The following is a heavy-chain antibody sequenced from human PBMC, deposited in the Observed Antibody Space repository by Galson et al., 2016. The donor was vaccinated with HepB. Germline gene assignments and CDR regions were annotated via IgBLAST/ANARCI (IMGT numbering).Heavy chain of an antibody. D-gene: IGHD6-19*01. CDR2: IYYSGRT. CDR3: ARDDSGGWYGFHYGMDV. V-gene: IGHV4-59*01. J-gene: IGHJ6*02. Sequence: TLSLTCTVSGASISGYYLSWIRQPPGKGLEWIGYIYYSGRTNYNPSLKSRVTISVDTSKNQFSLKLSSATAADTAVYYCARDDSGGWYGFHYGMDVWGQGTTVTVSS. CDR1: GASISGYY.